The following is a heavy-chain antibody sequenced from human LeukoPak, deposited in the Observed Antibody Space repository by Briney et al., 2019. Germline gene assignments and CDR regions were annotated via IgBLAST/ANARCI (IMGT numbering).Heavy chain of an antibody. D-gene: IGHD1-20*01. V-gene: IGHV3-23*01. J-gene: IGHJ4*02. CDR2: ISGSGGST. CDR1: GFTFSSYA. Sequence: PGGSLRLSCAASGFTFSSYAMHWVRQAPGKGLEWVSAISGSGGSTYYADSVKGRFTISRDNSKNTLYLQMYSLRAEDTAVYYCATDITGTFYYWGQGTLVTVSS. CDR3: ATDITGTFYY.